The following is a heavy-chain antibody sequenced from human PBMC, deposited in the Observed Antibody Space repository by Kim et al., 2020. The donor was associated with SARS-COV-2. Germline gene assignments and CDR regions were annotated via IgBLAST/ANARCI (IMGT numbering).Heavy chain of an antibody. J-gene: IGHJ5*02. D-gene: IGHD4-17*01. V-gene: IGHV7-4-1*02. Sequence: YAQGLPGRFVLSLDTSVSTAYLQLSSLKAEDTAVYYCARDFYGDYDWFDPWGQGTLVTVSS. CDR3: ARDFYGDYDWFDP.